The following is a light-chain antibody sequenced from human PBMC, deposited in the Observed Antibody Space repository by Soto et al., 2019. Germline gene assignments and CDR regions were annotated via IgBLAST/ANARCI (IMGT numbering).Light chain of an antibody. J-gene: IGLJ1*01. Sequence: QSVLTQPPSASGSPGQSVTISCTGTSSDVGGYKYVSWFQQNPGKAPKLMICEVSKRPSGVPDRFSGSRSGNTASLTVSGLQAEDEADYYCCSYAGSNNYVFGTGTKVTVL. CDR1: SSDVGGYKY. CDR3: CSYAGSNNYV. CDR2: EVS. V-gene: IGLV2-8*01.